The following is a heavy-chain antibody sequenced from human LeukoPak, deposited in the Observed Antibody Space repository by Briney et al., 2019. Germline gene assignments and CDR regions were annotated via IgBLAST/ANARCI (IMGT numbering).Heavy chain of an antibody. D-gene: IGHD6-13*01. CDR2: INHSGST. J-gene: IGHJ4*02. CDR1: GGSFSGYY. V-gene: IGHV4-34*01. CDR3: ARQRYSSSWYRTSGLFDY. Sequence: SETLSLTCAVYGGSFSGYYWSWIRQPPGKGLEWIGEINHSGSTNYNPSLKSRVTISVDTSKNQFSLKLSSVTAADTAVYYCARQRYSSSWYRTSGLFDYWGQGTLVTVSS.